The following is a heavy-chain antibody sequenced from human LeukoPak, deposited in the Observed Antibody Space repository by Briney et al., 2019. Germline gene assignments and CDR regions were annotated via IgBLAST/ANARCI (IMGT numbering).Heavy chain of an antibody. CDR2: INPNSGGT. CDR1: GYTFTDYY. Sequence: ASVKVSCKASGYTFTDYYIHWVRQAPGQGPEWMGWINPNSGGTNYAQKFQGRVTMTRDTSIRTAYVELSSPRSDDTAIYYCARDGVPLTRYYNVGGFYDYYMDVWGKGTTVTVSS. J-gene: IGHJ6*03. CDR3: ARDGVPLTRYYNVGGFYDYYMDV. D-gene: IGHD3-9*01. V-gene: IGHV1-2*02.